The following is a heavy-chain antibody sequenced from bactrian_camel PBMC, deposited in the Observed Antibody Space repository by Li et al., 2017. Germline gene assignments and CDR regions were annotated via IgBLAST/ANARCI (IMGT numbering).Heavy chain of an antibody. V-gene: IGHV3S55*01. CDR2: IESDGST. Sequence: HVQLVESGGGSVQAGGSLRLSCVASGDTISRYCMGWFRQIPDKEREGVAGIESDGSTSYADSVKGRFTISQDNAKNTLYLQMNSLKPKDTAMYYCAAGGGNGAFCNTGERSMDYWGRGTQVTVS. CDR3: AAGGGNGAFCNTGERSMDY. CDR1: GDTISRYC. D-gene: IGHD5*01. J-gene: IGHJ4*01.